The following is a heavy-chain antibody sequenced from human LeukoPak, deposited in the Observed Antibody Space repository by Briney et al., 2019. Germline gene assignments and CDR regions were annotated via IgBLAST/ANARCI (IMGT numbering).Heavy chain of an antibody. CDR3: ARESDYYDSSGYYPY. CDR2: ISAYNGNT. J-gene: IGHJ4*02. V-gene: IGHV1-18*01. Sequence: ASVKVSCKASGYTFTSYGISWVRQAPGQGLEWMGWISAYNGNTNYAQKLQGRVTITADESTSTAYMELSSLRSEDTAVYYCARESDYYDSSGYYPYWGQGTLVTVSS. D-gene: IGHD3-22*01. CDR1: GYTFTSYG.